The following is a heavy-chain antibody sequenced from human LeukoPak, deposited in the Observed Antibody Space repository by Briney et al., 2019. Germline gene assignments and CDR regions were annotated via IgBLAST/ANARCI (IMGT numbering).Heavy chain of an antibody. CDR2: IKQVGSEK. J-gene: IGHJ4*02. CDR3: ARDSYYYDSSGYSVLHPFDY. Sequence: PGGSLRLSCAASGFTFTISGMHWVRQGPGKGLEWVANIKQVGSEKYYVDSVKGRFTISRDNAKNSLYLQMNSLRAEDTAVYYCARDSYYYDSSGYSVLHPFDYWGQGTLVTVSS. D-gene: IGHD3-22*01. CDR1: GFTFTISG. V-gene: IGHV3-7*01.